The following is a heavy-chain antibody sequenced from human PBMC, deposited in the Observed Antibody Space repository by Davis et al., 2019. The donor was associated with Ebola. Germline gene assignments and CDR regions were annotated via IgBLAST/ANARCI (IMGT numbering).Heavy chain of an antibody. D-gene: IGHD6-19*01. CDR2: INHSGST. CDR3: ARSRGAVAGNWFDP. V-gene: IGHV4-34*01. J-gene: IGHJ5*02. Sequence: MPSETLSLTCAVYGGSFSGYYWSWIRQPPGKGLEWIGEINHSGSTNYNPSLKRRVTISVDTSKNQFSLKLSSVTAADTAVYYCARSRGAVAGNWFDPWGQGTLVTVSS. CDR1: GGSFSGYY.